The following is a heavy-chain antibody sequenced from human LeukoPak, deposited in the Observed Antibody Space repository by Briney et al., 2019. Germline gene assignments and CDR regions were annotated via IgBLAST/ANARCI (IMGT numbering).Heavy chain of an antibody. CDR2: IYYSGST. D-gene: IGHD4-17*01. CDR3: ARKDYGDYGMDV. Sequence: SETLSLTCTVSGGSISSSSYYWGWIRQPPGKGLEWIGSIYYSGSTYYNPSLKSRVTISVDTSKNQFSLKLSSVTAADTAVYYCARKDYGDYGMDVWGQGTTVTVSS. J-gene: IGHJ6*02. CDR1: GGSISSSSYY. V-gene: IGHV4-39*07.